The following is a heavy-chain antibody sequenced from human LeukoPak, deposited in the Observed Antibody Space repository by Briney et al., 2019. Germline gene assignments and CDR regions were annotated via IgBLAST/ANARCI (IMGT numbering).Heavy chain of an antibody. CDR2: ISAYNGNT. D-gene: IGHD3-9*01. V-gene: IGHV1-18*01. CDR3: ARGGKYYDILTGYSNDAFDI. Sequence: ASVKVSCKASGYTFTSYGISWVRQAPGQGLEWMGWISAYNGNTNYAQKLQGRVTVTTDTSTSTAYMELRSLRSDDTAVYYCARGGKYYDILTGYSNDAFDIWGQGTMVTVSS. J-gene: IGHJ3*02. CDR1: GYTFTSYG.